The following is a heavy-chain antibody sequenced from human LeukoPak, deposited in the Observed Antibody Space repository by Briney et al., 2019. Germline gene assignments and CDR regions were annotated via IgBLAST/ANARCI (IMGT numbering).Heavy chain of an antibody. Sequence: SGGSLRLFCAASGFSFRDYTMNWVRQAPAKGLEWVASLNSSRSHIYFANSVRGRFTISRDNAKNSLYLQMNSLRAEDTAVYYCAKDSPSRTATTEVPVDYWGQGTLVTVSS. J-gene: IGHJ4*02. CDR3: AKDSPSRTATTEVPVDY. V-gene: IGHV3-21*01. D-gene: IGHD1/OR15-1a*01. CDR2: LNSSRSHI. CDR1: GFSFRDYT.